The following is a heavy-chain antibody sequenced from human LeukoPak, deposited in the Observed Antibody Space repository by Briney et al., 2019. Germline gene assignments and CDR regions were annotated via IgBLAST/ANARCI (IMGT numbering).Heavy chain of an antibody. CDR2: INPSGGST. CDR1: GYTFTGYY. J-gene: IGHJ4*02. V-gene: IGHV1-46*01. Sequence: ASVKVSCKASGYTFTGYYMHWVRQAPGQGLEWMGIINPSGGSTSYAQKFQGRVTMTRNTSISTAYMELSSLRSEDTAVYYCARGASQWLVRRGVDYWGQGTLVTVSS. D-gene: IGHD6-19*01. CDR3: ARGASQWLVRRGVDY.